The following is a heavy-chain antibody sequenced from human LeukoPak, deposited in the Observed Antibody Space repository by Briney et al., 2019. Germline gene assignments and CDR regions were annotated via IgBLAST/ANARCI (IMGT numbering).Heavy chain of an antibody. J-gene: IGHJ3*02. CDR3: ARGRRGWSLYDAFDI. V-gene: IGHV4-30-2*01. CDR1: GGSISSGGYS. D-gene: IGHD6-19*01. Sequence: PSETLSLTCAVSGGSISSGGYSWSWIRQPPGKGLEWIGYIYHSGSTYYNPSLKSRVTISVDTSKNQFSLKLSSVTAADTAVYYCARGRRGWSLYDAFDIWGQGTMVTVSS. CDR2: IYHSGST.